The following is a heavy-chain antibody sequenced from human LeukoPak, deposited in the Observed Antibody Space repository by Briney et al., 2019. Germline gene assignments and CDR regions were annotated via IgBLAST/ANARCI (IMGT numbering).Heavy chain of an antibody. V-gene: IGHV7-4-1*02. CDR3: ARVYGSGSYYNARRGIDP. J-gene: IGHJ5*02. Sequence: ASVKVSCKASGYTFTSYAMNWVRQAPGQGLEWMGWNNTNTGNPTYAQGFTGRFVFSLDTSVSTAYLQISSLKAEDTAVYYCARVYGSGSYYNARRGIDPWGQGTLVTVSS. CDR1: GYTFTSYA. D-gene: IGHD3-10*01. CDR2: NNTNTGNP.